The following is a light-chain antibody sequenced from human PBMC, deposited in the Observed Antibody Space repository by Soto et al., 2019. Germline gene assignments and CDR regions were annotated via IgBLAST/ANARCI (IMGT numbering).Light chain of an antibody. CDR1: QSISTY. J-gene: IGKJ5*01. CDR2: VAS. CDR3: QQTYSIPIT. Sequence: DIQMTQSPSSLSASVGDRVIITCRASQSISTYLNCYQQKPGKAPKLLIHVASNLQSGVTSRFTGSGSGTDFTLTISSLQPEDFATYFCQQTYSIPITFGQGTRLEI. V-gene: IGKV1-39*01.